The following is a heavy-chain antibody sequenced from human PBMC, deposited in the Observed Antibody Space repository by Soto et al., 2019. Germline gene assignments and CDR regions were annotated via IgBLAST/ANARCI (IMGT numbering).Heavy chain of an antibody. CDR3: ASLSDAFDI. Sequence: GGSLRLSCAASGFTFSTYVMHWVRQAPGKGLEWVAVIWYDGSNKYYADSMKGRFTISRDNSKNTLYLQMNSLRAEDTAVYYCASLSDAFDIWGQGTMVTVSS. CDR1: GFTFSTYV. V-gene: IGHV3-33*01. J-gene: IGHJ3*02. CDR2: IWYDGSNK.